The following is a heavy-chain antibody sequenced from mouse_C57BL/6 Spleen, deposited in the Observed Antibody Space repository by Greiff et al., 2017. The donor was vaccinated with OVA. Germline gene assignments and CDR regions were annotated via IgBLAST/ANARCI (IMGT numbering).Heavy chain of an antibody. CDR1: GFNIKDYY. CDR3: TTSPIYYYGSSYADY. V-gene: IGHV14-1*01. CDR2: IDPEDGDT. J-gene: IGHJ2*01. Sequence: LVESGAELVRPGASVKLSCTASGFNIKDYYMHWVKQRPEQGLEWIGRIDPEDGDTEYAPKFQGKATMTADTSSNTAYLQLSSLTSEDTAVYYCTTSPIYYYGSSYADYWGQGTTLTVSS. D-gene: IGHD1-1*01.